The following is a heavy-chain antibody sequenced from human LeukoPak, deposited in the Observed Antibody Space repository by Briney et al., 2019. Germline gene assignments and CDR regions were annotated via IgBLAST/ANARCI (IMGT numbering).Heavy chain of an antibody. V-gene: IGHV4-39*01. CDR3: ARHASYYDFWSGYYTLNWFDP. J-gene: IGHJ5*02. CDR2: IYYSGST. Sequence: SETLSLTCTVSGGSISSSSYYWGWIRQPPGKGLEWIGSIYYSGSTYYNPSLKSRVTISVDTSKNQFSLKLSSVTAADTAVYYCARHASYYDFWSGYYTLNWFDPWGQGTLVTVSS. D-gene: IGHD3-3*01. CDR1: GGSISSSSYY.